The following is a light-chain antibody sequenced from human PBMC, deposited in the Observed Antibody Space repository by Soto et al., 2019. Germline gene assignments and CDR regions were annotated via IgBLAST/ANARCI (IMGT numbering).Light chain of an antibody. CDR1: QSISSW. J-gene: IGKJ1*01. V-gene: IGKV1-5*01. Sequence: DIQMTQSPSTLSASVGDRVTITCRASQSISSWLAWYQQKPGKAPKLLIYDASSVASGVPSRFSGSASGTDFTLTISSLQPDDFATYYCQQYNSYSWTFGQGTKVDIK. CDR3: QQYNSYSWT. CDR2: DAS.